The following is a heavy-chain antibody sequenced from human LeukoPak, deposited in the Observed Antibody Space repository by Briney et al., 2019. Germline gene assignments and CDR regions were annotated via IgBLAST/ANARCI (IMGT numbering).Heavy chain of an antibody. CDR1: GYSISSGYY. Sequence: SETLSLTCTVSGYSISSGYYWGWIRQPPGKGLEWIGSIYHSGSTYYNPSLKSRVTISLDTSRNQFSLRLNSVTAADTAVYYCAKSNGYGLIDIWGQGTMVTVSS. D-gene: IGHD3-10*01. CDR3: AKSNGYGLIDI. J-gene: IGHJ3*02. V-gene: IGHV4-38-2*02. CDR2: IYHSGST.